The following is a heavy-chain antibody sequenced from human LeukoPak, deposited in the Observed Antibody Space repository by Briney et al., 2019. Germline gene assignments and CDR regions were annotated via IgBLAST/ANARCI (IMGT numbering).Heavy chain of an antibody. D-gene: IGHD6-13*01. CDR3: ARDAPGIATPGHVDYYYYMDV. CDR2: IYTSGST. Sequence: SETLSLTCTVSGGSISSYYWSWIRQPAGKGLEWIGRIYTSGSTNYNPSLKSRVTMSVDTSKNQFSLKLSSVTAADTAVYYCARDAPGIATPGHVDYYYYMDVWGKGTTATVSS. CDR1: GGSISSYY. V-gene: IGHV4-4*07. J-gene: IGHJ6*03.